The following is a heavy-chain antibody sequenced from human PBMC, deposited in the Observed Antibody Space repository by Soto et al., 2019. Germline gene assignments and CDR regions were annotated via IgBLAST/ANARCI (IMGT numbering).Heavy chain of an antibody. J-gene: IGHJ6*02. V-gene: IGHV1-18*01. Sequence: QVQLVQSGAEVKKPGASVKVSCKASGYTFTSYGISWVRQAPGQGLERRGWTSAYKGNTNYAQKLQGRVTMTTDTSTSTAYVELRSLRSDDAAVYYCARRQWLVGGYYYGMDVWGQGTTVTVSS. CDR2: TSAYKGNT. D-gene: IGHD6-19*01. CDR1: GYTFTSYG. CDR3: ARRQWLVGGYYYGMDV.